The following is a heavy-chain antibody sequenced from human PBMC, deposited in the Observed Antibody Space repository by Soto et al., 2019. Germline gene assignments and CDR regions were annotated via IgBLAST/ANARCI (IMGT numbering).Heavy chain of an antibody. CDR3: ARDRVYTGGSDADH. V-gene: IGHV1-18*01. CDR1: GYTFSNYA. Sequence: QVHLVQSGSEVKKPGSSVRVSCKTSGYTFSNYAISWVRQAPGQGLEWMGWINTGSGYTNYAHDRVTMTKDASTYTAYLEVTSLRSDDTAIYYCARDRVYTGGSDADHLGQGTLVTVSS. D-gene: IGHD2-8*02. J-gene: IGHJ4*02. CDR2: INTGSGYT.